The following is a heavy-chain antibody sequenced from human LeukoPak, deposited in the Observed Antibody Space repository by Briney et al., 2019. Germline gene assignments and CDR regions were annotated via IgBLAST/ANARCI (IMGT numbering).Heavy chain of an antibody. CDR1: GGSISSSSYY. V-gene: IGHV4-39*07. CDR3: ARGYGDYTRFDP. CDR2: IYYSGGT. D-gene: IGHD4-17*01. Sequence: PSETLSLTCTVSGGSISSSSYYWGWIRQPPGKGLEWIGSIYYSGGTYYNPSLKSRVTISVDTSKNQFSLKLSSVTAADTAVYYCARGYGDYTRFDPWGQGTLVTVSS. J-gene: IGHJ5*02.